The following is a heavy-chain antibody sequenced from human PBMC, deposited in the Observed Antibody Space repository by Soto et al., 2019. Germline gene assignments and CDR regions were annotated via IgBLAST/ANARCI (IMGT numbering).Heavy chain of an antibody. V-gene: IGHV2-5*01. CDR1: GFSLSTGVG. CDR2: VYGNNDK. D-gene: IGHD6-19*01. Sequence: QITLKESGPTLVNPTQTLTLTCTFSGFSLSTGVGVGWVRQPPGKALEWLALVYGNNDKRYSPSLKSRLTITKDTCRNQVVLTMTNMDPVDTATYYCAHRPTGWYVFDYWGQGTLVTVSS. J-gene: IGHJ4*02. CDR3: AHRPTGWYVFDY.